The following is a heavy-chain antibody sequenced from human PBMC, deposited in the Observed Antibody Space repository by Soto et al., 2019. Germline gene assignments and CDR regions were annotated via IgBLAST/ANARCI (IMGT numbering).Heavy chain of an antibody. CDR1: GESFSEYY. CDR2: NNYSGST. Sequence: SETLSLTCAVDGESFSEYYWSWVRQHPGKGLEWIGYNNYSGSTYYNPSLKSRVTISVDTSKNQFSLKLSSVTAADTAVYYCASYHRIRYYYYYYYMDVWGKGTTVTV. V-gene: IGHV4-34*09. CDR3: ASYHRIRYYYYYYYMDV. D-gene: IGHD4-17*01. J-gene: IGHJ6*03.